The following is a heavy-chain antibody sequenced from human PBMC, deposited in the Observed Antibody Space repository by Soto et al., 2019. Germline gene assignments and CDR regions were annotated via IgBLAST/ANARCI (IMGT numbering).Heavy chain of an antibody. Sequence: LRLSCAASGFTFSNAWMSWVRQAPGKGLEWVGRIKSKTDGGTTDYAAPVKGRFTISRDDSKNTLYLQMNSLKTEDTAVYYCTSTIFGVVITTKDYWGQGTLVTVSS. CDR2: IKSKTDGGTT. CDR1: GFTFSNAW. D-gene: IGHD3-3*01. CDR3: TSTIFGVVITTKDY. J-gene: IGHJ4*02. V-gene: IGHV3-15*01.